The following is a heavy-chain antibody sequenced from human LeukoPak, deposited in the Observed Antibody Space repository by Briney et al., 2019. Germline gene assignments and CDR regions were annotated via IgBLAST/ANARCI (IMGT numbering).Heavy chain of an antibody. Sequence: GGSLRLSCAASGITVSTNYMSWVRQAPGKGLEWVSVIYTDDSTYYTDSVKGRFAISRDISKNTLYLQMNSLRGDDTALYYCAGDWNGDHVIEYWGQGTLVTVSS. CDR3: AGDWNGDHVIEY. V-gene: IGHV3-66*01. D-gene: IGHD3-16*01. CDR1: GITVSTNY. J-gene: IGHJ4*02. CDR2: IYTDDST.